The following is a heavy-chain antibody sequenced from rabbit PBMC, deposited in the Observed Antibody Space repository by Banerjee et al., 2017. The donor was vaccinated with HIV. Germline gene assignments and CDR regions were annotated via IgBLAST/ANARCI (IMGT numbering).Heavy chain of an antibody. D-gene: IGHD3-1*01. J-gene: IGHJ4*01. CDR3: VRDTWHFKL. Sequence: QLVESGGGLVQPGGSLKLSCKASGFDFSTYSMSWVRQAPGKGLEWIGYIVPIFSVTYYANWVNGRFTISSHNAQNTLYLQLNSLTVADTATYFCVRDTWHFKLWGQGTLVTVS. CDR1: GFDFSTYS. V-gene: IGHV1S7*01. CDR2: IVPIFSVT.